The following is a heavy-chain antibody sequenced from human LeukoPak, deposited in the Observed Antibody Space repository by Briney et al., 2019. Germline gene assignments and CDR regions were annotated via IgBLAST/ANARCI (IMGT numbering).Heavy chain of an antibody. CDR2: ISSSGSTI. CDR1: GCTFSDYY. D-gene: IGHD3-10*01. V-gene: IGHV3-11*01. Sequence: GGSLRLSCAASGCTFSDYYMSWIRQAPGKGLEWVSYISSSGSTIYYADSVKGRFTISRDNAKNSLYLQMNSLRAENTAVYYCAREVWYGEFFVDYWGQRTLVTVSS. CDR3: AREVWYGEFFVDY. J-gene: IGHJ4*02.